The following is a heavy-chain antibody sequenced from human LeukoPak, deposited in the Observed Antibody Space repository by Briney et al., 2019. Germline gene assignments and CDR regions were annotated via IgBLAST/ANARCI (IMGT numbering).Heavy chain of an antibody. Sequence: GGSLRLSCAASGFTFSSYAMHWVRQAPGKGLEWVAVISYDGSNKYYADSVKGRFTISRDNSKNTLYLQMNSLRAEDTAVYYCAREGDRLQYLDYWGQGTLVTVSS. D-gene: IGHD5-24*01. J-gene: IGHJ4*02. CDR1: GFTFSSYA. CDR3: AREGDRLQYLDY. CDR2: ISYDGSNK. V-gene: IGHV3-30-3*01.